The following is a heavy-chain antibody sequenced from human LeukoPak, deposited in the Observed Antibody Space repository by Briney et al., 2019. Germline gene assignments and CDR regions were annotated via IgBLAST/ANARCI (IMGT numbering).Heavy chain of an antibody. CDR2: IDFSGPVT. CDR3: ARIGSSSNSDY. Sequence: PGGSLRLSCAASRFSFTSYAMTWVRQAPGEGLEWVSAIDFSGPVTFYGDSVKGRFTTSRDNSKNMLYLQMNSLRAEDTAFYYCARIGSSSNSDYWGQGTLVTVSS. D-gene: IGHD6-13*01. J-gene: IGHJ4*02. CDR1: RFSFTSYA. V-gene: IGHV3-23*05.